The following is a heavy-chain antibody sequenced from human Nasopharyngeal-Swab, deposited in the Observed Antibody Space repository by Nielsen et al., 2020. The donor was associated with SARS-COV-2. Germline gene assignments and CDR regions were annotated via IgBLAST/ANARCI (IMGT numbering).Heavy chain of an antibody. Sequence: ASVKVSCKASGYTFTSYDINWVRQATGQGLEWMGWMNPNSGNTGYARKFQGRVTMTRNTSISTAYMELSSLRSEDTAVYYCARDRGAAMAGRGWIGGVYYYGMDVWGQGTTVTVSS. J-gene: IGHJ6*02. V-gene: IGHV1-8*01. D-gene: IGHD5-18*01. CDR1: GYTFTSYD. CDR3: ARDRGAAMAGRGWIGGVYYYGMDV. CDR2: MNPNSGNT.